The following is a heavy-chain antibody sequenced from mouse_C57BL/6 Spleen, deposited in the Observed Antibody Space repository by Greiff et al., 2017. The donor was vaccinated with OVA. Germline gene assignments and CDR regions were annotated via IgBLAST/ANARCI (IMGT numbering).Heavy chain of an antibody. CDR2: IHPNSGST. CDR1: GYTFTSYW. V-gene: IGHV1-64*01. D-gene: IGHD1-1*01. Sequence: QVQLQQPGAELVKPGASVKLSCKASGYTFTSYWMHWVKQRPGQGLEWIGMIHPNSGSTNYNEKFKSKATLTVDKSSSTAYMQLSSLTSEDSAFYYCERGHDYGSSPLDYWGQGTTLTVSS. CDR3: ERGHDYGSSPLDY. J-gene: IGHJ2*01.